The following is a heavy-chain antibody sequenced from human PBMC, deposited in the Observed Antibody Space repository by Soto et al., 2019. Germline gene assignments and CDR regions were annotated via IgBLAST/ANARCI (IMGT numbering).Heavy chain of an antibody. CDR2: ISVSGGST. D-gene: IGHD3-3*01. CDR1: GFTFSSYA. CDR3: ARDPHEFWNSYFFDP. V-gene: IGHV3-23*01. J-gene: IGHJ5*02. Sequence: PGGSLRLSCAASGFTFSSYAISWVRQAPGKGLEWVSAISVSGGSTYYADSVKGRFTISRDNSKNTLYLQMNSLRAEDTAVYYCARDPHEFWNSYFFDPWGPGTLVTVSS.